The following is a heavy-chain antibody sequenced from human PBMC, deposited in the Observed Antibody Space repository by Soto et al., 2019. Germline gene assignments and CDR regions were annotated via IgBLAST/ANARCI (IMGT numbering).Heavy chain of an antibody. J-gene: IGHJ4*02. Sequence: GGSLRLSCAVSGFTFSDYYMTWIRQAPGKGLEWVSYISSSTSHTNYADSVKGRFTISRDNAKNSLFLQMNSLRAEDTAVYYCASGRGAADDHFDFWGQGTLVTVPS. CDR3: ASGRGAADDHFDF. D-gene: IGHD6-13*01. V-gene: IGHV3-11*03. CDR2: ISSSTSHT. CDR1: GFTFSDYY.